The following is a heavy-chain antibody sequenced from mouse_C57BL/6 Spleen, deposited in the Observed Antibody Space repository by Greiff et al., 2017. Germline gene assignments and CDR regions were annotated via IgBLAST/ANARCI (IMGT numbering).Heavy chain of an antibody. J-gene: IGHJ2*01. V-gene: IGHV3-1*01. CDR3: ARDQYGYGYFDY. CDR2: ISYSGST. D-gene: IGHD2-2*01. Sequence: EVQRVESGPGMVKPSQSLSLTCTVTGYSITSGYDWHWIRHFPGNKLEWMGYISYSGSTNYNPSLKSRISITHDTSKNHFFLKLNSVTTEDTATYYCARDQYGYGYFDYWGQGTTLTVSS. CDR1: GYSITSGYD.